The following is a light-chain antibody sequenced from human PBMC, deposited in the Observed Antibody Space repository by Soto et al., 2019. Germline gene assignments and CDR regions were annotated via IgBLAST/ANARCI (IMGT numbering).Light chain of an antibody. V-gene: IGLV1-44*01. CDR1: SSNIGTNT. CDR2: STN. Sequence: QSVLTQPTSASGTPGQRVTISCSGSSSNIGTNTVNWYQQVPGTAPKLLIYSTNKRPSGVPERFSGSKSGTSASLAISGLQCEDEADYYCAAWDDSLNGFYVFGTGTKLTVL. CDR3: AAWDDSLNGFYV. J-gene: IGLJ1*01.